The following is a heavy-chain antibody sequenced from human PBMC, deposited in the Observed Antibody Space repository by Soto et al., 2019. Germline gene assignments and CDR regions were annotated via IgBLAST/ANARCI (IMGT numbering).Heavy chain of an antibody. J-gene: IGHJ6*02. Sequence: QVQLVQSGAEVKKPGSSVKVSCKASGGTFSSYAISWVRQAPGQGLEWMGGIIPIFGTANYAQKFQGRVTITAHESTSTAYIELSSLRSEDTAVYYCASRWFGELSYYYGRDVWGQGTTVTVSS. CDR2: IIPIFGTA. CDR1: GGTFSSYA. V-gene: IGHV1-69*01. D-gene: IGHD3-10*01. CDR3: ASRWFGELSYYYGRDV.